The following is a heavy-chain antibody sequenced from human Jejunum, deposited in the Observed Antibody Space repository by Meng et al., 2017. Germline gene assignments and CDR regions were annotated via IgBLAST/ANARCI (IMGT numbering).Heavy chain of an antibody. J-gene: IGHJ4*02. D-gene: IGHD3-9*01. V-gene: IGHV4-34*01. CDR3: ARRLPYFDTGFYDF. CDR1: GASFSGYK. CDR2: INHSGST. Sequence: QLQIQQWGAGLLRPSETLALTCAVYGASFSGYKWNWIRQPPGKGLEWIGEINHSGSTTYNPSLKSRVTMSVDTSKNQFSLKVDSVSAADTAVYYCARRLPYFDTGFYDFRGQGTLVTVSS.